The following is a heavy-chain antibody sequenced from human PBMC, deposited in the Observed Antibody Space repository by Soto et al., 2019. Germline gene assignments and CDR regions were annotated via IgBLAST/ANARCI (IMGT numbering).Heavy chain of an antibody. Sequence: ASVKVSCKASGGTFSSYTISWVRQAPGQGLEWMGGIIPILGIANYAQKFQGRVTITADKSTSTAYMELSSLRSEDTAVYYCASLMSSGYYYGMDVWGQGTTVTVSS. J-gene: IGHJ6*02. CDR3: ASLMSSGYYYGMDV. CDR1: GGTFSSYT. V-gene: IGHV1-69*10. D-gene: IGHD3-10*01. CDR2: IIPILGIA.